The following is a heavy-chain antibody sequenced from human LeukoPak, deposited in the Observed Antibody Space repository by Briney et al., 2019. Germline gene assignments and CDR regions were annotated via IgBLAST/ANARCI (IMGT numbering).Heavy chain of an antibody. D-gene: IGHD6-19*01. CDR3: ARQPVVNRGAVASNFDY. J-gene: IGHJ4*02. CDR2: IYFNGIT. V-gene: IGHV4-39*01. Sequence: PSETLSLTCSVSGGLISSSTTYYWAWIRQPRGKGLEWIGSIYFNGITYYTASLESRVTVARDTYKNPFSLRLTSLSPADTAVYYCARQPVVNRGAVASNFDYWGQGTLVTVSS. CDR1: GGLISSSTTYY.